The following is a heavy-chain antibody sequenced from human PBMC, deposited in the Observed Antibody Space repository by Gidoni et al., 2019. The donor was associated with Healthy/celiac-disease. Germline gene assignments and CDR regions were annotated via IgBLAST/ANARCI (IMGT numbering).Heavy chain of an antibody. J-gene: IGHJ5*02. Sequence: QVQLQESGPGLVKPSETLSLTCTVSGGSISSYYWSWIRQPPGKGLEWIGYIYYSGGTNYNPSLKSRVTISVDTSKNQFSLKLSSVTAADTAVYYCARNSLDENWFDPWGQGTLVTVSS. CDR1: GGSISSYY. CDR3: ARNSLDENWFDP. V-gene: IGHV4-59*01. CDR2: IYYSGGT. D-gene: IGHD2-15*01.